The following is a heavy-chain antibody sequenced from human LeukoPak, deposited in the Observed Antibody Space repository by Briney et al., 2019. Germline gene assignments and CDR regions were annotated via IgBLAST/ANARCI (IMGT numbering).Heavy chain of an antibody. J-gene: IGHJ4*02. Sequence: SETLSLTCTVSGGSISIYYWSWIRQPPGKGLEWIGYIYYSGSTNYNPSLKSRVTISVDTSKNQFSLKLSSVTAADTAVYYCARESLSTVTTQYFDYWGQGTLVTVS. D-gene: IGHD4-17*01. CDR2: IYYSGST. CDR1: GGSISIYY. CDR3: ARESLSTVTTQYFDY. V-gene: IGHV4-59*01.